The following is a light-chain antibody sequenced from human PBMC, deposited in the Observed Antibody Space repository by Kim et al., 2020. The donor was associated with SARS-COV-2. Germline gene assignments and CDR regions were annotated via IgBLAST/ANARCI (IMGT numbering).Light chain of an antibody. CDR2: GTS. J-gene: IGKJ1*01. V-gene: IGKV3-20*01. CDR3: QQFGSSRTWT. CDR1: QSITSTY. Sequence: DIVLTQSPDTLSLSPGDRATLSCRASQSITSTYVAWYQQKPGQAPRLLIYGTSTSAAGIPGRFSGSGSGTEYTLTINRLEPEDFAIYYCQQFGSSRTWTFGQGTKVDIK.